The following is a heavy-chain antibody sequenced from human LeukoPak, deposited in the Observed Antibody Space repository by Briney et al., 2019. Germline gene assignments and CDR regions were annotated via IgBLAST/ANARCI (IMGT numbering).Heavy chain of an antibody. CDR3: AHITPYYDIFTGYYFRSYYLDY. Sequence: SGPTLVNPTQTLTLTCTFSGLSLSTSGVGVGWIRQPPGKALEWRALIYCNDDKRYSPSLKSRLTITKDTSKNQVVLTMTNMNPVDTATYYCAHITPYYDIFTGYYFRSYYLDYWGQGTLVTVSS. CDR1: GLSLSTSGVG. CDR2: IYCNDDK. V-gene: IGHV2-5*01. J-gene: IGHJ4*02. D-gene: IGHD3-9*01.